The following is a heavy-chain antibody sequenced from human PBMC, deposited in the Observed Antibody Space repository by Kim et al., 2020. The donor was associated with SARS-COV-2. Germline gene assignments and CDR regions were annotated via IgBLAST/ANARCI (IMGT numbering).Heavy chain of an antibody. CDR1: GGSFSGYY. J-gene: IGHJ4*02. CDR2: INHSGST. V-gene: IGHV4-34*01. CDR3: ARRGYSYGPFDY. D-gene: IGHD5-18*01. Sequence: SETLSLTCAVYGGSFSGYYWSWIRQPPGKGLEWIGEINHSGSTNYNPSLKSRVTISVDTSKNQFSLKLSSVTAADTAVYYCARRGYSYGPFDYWGQGTLVTVSS.